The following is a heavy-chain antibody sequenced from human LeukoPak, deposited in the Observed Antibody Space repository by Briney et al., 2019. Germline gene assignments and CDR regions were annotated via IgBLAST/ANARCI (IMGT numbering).Heavy chain of an antibody. CDR2: IYYSGST. CDR3: ASVRRGFGESSKYYAYYYMGV. D-gene: IGHD3-10*01. CDR1: GGSISSSSYY. J-gene: IGHJ6*03. V-gene: IGHV4-39*01. Sequence: SGTLSLTCTVSGGSISSSSYYWGWIRQPPGKGLEWIGSIYYSGSTYYNPSLKSRVTISLDTSKNQFSLKLSSVTAADTAIYYCASVRRGFGESSKYYAYYYMGVWGKGTTVTISS.